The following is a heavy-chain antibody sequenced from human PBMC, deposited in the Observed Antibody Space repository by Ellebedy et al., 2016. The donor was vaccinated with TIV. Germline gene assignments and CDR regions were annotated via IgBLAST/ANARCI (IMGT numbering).Heavy chain of an antibody. CDR2: IYHSGST. D-gene: IGHD1-26*01. V-gene: IGHV4-38-2*02. CDR1: GYSISSGYY. Sequence: SETLSLTXTVSGYSISSGYYWGWIRQPPGKGLEWIGSIYHSGSTYYNPSLKSRITISVDTSKNQFSLKLSSVTAADTAVYYCASDDIVGAAYYFDYWGQGTLVTVSS. CDR3: ASDDIVGAAYYFDY. J-gene: IGHJ4*02.